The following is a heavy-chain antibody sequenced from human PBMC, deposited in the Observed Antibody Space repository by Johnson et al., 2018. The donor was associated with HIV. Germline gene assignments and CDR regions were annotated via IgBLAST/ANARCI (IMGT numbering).Heavy chain of an antibody. V-gene: IGHV3-30*14. CDR1: GFTFSGSA. D-gene: IGHD1-26*01. J-gene: IGHJ3*02. CDR3: AKGLWGGSYPHDAYDI. Sequence: VQLVESGGGLVQPGGSLKLSCAASGFTFSGSAMHWVRQAPGKGLEWVVVISYDGRNKYYADSVKGRFTISRDNSNNTLYLQMNSLRAEDTAIYYCAKGLWGGSYPHDAYDIWGQGTMVTVSS. CDR2: ISYDGRNK.